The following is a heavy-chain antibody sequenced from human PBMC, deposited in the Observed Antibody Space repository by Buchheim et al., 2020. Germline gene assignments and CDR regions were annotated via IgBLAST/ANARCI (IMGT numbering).Heavy chain of an antibody. J-gene: IGHJ4*02. CDR2: ISDNGGST. V-gene: IGHV3-23*01. D-gene: IGHD6-19*01. Sequence: EVQLLESGGDLVQPGGSLRLSCAASGFTFGSCSMSWVRQAPGKGLEWVSTISDNGGSTYYADSVKGRFTISRDNSKNTLYLQMNSLRAEDTAVYYCAKCTSGWYGGGIGYWGQGTL. CDR1: GFTFGSCS. CDR3: AKCTSGWYGGGIGY.